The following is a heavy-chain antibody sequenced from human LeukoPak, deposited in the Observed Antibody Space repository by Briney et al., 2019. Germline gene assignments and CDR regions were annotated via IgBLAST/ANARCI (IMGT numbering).Heavy chain of an antibody. V-gene: IGHV4-34*01. J-gene: IGHJ4*02. CDR1: GGSFSGYY. CDR2: INHSGST. D-gene: IGHD5-12*01. CDR3: ARQYSGYDWVWDY. Sequence: PSETLSLTCTVYGGSFSGYYWTWIRQPPGKGLEWIGEINHSGSTNYNPSLKSRVTISIDTSKNQFSLKVSSVTAADTAVYYCARQYSGYDWVWDYWGQGTLVTVSS.